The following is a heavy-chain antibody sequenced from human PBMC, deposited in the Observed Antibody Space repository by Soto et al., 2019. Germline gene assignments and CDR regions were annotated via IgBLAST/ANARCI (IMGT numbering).Heavy chain of an antibody. J-gene: IGHJ6*02. D-gene: IGHD1-26*01. Sequence: EVQLLESGGGLVQPGGSLRLSCAASGFTFSSYAMNWVRQAPGKGLEWVAGVSASGGGTSYADSVKGRFTISRDNSKDTLYLQMNSRRAEDTAVYYCPKSSSGAHYYAMDVWGQGTTVTVFS. CDR2: VSASGGGT. CDR1: GFTFSSYA. CDR3: PKSSSGAHYYAMDV. V-gene: IGHV3-23*01.